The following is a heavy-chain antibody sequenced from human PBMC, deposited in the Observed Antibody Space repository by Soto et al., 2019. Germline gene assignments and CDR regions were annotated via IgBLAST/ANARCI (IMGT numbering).Heavy chain of an antibody. Sequence: QVQLQESGPGLVKPSQTLSLTCTVSGGSISSGDYYWSWIRQPPGKGLEWIGYIYYSGSTYYNPSLKSRVXXXVXXSKSQFSLKPSSVTAADTAVYYCARERPDGARLDPWGQGTLVTVSS. CDR1: GGSISSGDYY. J-gene: IGHJ5*02. V-gene: IGHV4-30-4*01. CDR2: IYYSGST. CDR3: ARERPDGARLDP.